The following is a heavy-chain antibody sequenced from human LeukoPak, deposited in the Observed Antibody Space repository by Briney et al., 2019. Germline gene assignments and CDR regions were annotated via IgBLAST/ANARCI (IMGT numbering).Heavy chain of an antibody. CDR3: ARGLQLWYPSDAFDI. CDR2: VSGTSNYI. CDR1: GFTFNIYS. D-gene: IGHD5-18*01. V-gene: IGHV3-21*01. J-gene: IGHJ3*02. Sequence: WGSVSLYCAASGFTFNIYSMNWVRQAPGKGLEWVSSVSGTSNYIYYADSVTGRFTISRDNAKNSLYLHMNSLRAEDTAAYYCARGLQLWYPSDAFDIWGERTLASASS.